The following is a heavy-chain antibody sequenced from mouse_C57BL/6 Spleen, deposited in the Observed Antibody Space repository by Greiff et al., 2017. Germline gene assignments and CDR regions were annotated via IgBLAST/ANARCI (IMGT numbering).Heavy chain of an antibody. Sequence: QVQLQQSGPELVKPGASVKISCKASGYAFSSSWMNWVKQRPGKGLEWIGRIYPGDGDTNYNGKFKGKATLTADKSSSTAYLQISRLPSADSSVCVSAYREGDWGQGTSVTVSS. CDR2: IYPGDGDT. CDR1: GYAFSSSW. V-gene: IGHV1-82*01. D-gene: IGHD2-14*01. CDR3: AYREGD. J-gene: IGHJ4*01.